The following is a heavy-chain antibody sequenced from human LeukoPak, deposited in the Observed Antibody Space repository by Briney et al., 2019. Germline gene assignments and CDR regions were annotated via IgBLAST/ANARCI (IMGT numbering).Heavy chain of an antibody. J-gene: IGHJ4*02. D-gene: IGHD3-9*01. CDR2: IKQAGSEK. CDR1: GFTFSSYW. CDR3: ARGYYDILTGYYKAHYFDY. Sequence: GGSLRLSCAASGFTFSSYWMSWVRQAPGKGLEWVANIKQAGSEKYYVDSVKGRFTISRDNVKNSLYLQMNSLRAEDTAVYYCARGYYDILTGYYKAHYFDYWGQGTLVTVSS. V-gene: IGHV3-7*03.